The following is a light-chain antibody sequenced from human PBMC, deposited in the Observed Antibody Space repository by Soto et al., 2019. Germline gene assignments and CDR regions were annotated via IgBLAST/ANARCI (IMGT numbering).Light chain of an antibody. V-gene: IGLV1-44*01. J-gene: IGLJ1*01. Sequence: QSVLTQPPSASGTPGQRVTISCSGSSSNIGSNTVNWYRQLPGTAPKLLIYSNYQRPSGVPDRFSGSKSGTSASLAISGLQSEDEADYYCAAWDDSLNGDVFGTGTKVTVL. CDR1: SSNIGSNT. CDR3: AAWDDSLNGDV. CDR2: SNY.